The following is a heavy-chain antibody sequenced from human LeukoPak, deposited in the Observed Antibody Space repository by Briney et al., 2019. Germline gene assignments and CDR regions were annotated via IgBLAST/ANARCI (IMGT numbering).Heavy chain of an antibody. CDR3: YCGIFGAADY. CDR2: IIPILGIA. D-gene: IGHD3-3*01. CDR1: GGTFSSYA. Sequence: GSSVKVSCKASGGTFSSYAISWVRQAPGQGLEWTGRIIPILGIANYAQKFQGRVTITADKSTSTAYMELSSLRSEDTAVYYCYCGIFGAADYWGQGTLVTVSS. V-gene: IGHV1-69*04. J-gene: IGHJ4*02.